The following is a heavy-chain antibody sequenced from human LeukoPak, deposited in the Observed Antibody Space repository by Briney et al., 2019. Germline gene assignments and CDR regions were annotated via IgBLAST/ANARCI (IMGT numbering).Heavy chain of an antibody. Sequence: SVKVSCKASGGTFSSYAISWVRQAPGQGLEWMGRIIPILGIANYAQKFQGRVTITADKSTSTAYMELSSLRSEDTAVYYCAVARMDYYYYGMDVWGQGTTVTVSS. D-gene: IGHD6-6*01. CDR2: IIPILGIA. V-gene: IGHV1-69*04. CDR3: AVARMDYYYYGMDV. J-gene: IGHJ6*02. CDR1: GGTFSSYA.